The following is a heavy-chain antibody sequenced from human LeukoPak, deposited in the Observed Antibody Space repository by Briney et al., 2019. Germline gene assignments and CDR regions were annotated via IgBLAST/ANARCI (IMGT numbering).Heavy chain of an antibody. V-gene: IGHV7-4-1*02. CDR2: ININTGNP. CDR3: ARGTAPYYYAAGSPHAFDV. Sequence: GASVKVSCKASGYTFTSYAMNWVRQAPGQGLEWMGWININTGNPTYAQGFTGRCDFSLDTSVSTAYLQISSLKAEDTAVYYYARGTAPYYYAAGSPHAFDVWGQGTMVTVSS. CDR1: GYTFTSYA. D-gene: IGHD3-10*01. J-gene: IGHJ3*01.